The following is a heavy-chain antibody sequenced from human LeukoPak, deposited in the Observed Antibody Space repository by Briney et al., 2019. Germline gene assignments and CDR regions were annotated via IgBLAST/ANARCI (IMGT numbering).Heavy chain of an antibody. Sequence: PGRSLRLSCAASGFTFSSYAMHWVRQAPGKGLDWVSLIYSAGGTSYADSVKGRFTISRDNSKNTLYLQMNSLRLEDTAVYYCASSNCDGDCYLDYWGQGTLVTVSS. V-gene: IGHV3-53*01. CDR1: GFTFSSYA. J-gene: IGHJ4*02. CDR3: ASSNCDGDCYLDY. CDR2: IYSAGGT. D-gene: IGHD2-21*02.